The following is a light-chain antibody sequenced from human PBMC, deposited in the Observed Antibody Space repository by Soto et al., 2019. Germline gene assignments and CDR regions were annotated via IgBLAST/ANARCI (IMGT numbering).Light chain of an antibody. V-gene: IGLV2-14*01. Sequence: QSALTQPASVSGSPGQSITISCTGTSSDVGGYNYVSWYQRHPGKAPKLMIYDVSNRPSGVSNRFSGSKSGNTASLTISGLQAEDEADYYCSSYTSSSTLVFGGVTKLTVL. CDR3: SSYTSSSTLV. CDR1: SSDVGGYNY. J-gene: IGLJ2*01. CDR2: DVS.